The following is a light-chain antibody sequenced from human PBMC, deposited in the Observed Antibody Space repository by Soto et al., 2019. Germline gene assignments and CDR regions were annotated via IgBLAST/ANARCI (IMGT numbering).Light chain of an antibody. V-gene: IGKV3D-15*01. J-gene: IGKJ1*01. CDR3: QQYNNWPQT. CDR1: QSFSSN. Sequence: EIVMTQSPVTLSVSPGERATLSCRASQSFSSNLAWYQQKPGQAPRLLTYGASTRATGISARFSGSGSGTEFTLTISSLQSEDFAVYYCQQYNNWPQTFGQGTKVDI. CDR2: GAS.